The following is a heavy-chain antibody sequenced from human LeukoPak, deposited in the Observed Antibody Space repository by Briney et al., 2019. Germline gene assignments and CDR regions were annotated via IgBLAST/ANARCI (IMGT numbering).Heavy chain of an antibody. CDR2: FDPEDGET. V-gene: IGHV1-24*01. CDR1: GYTLTELS. CDR3: ATGYYDILTGYYPFDY. Sequence: ASVKVSCKVSGYTLTELSMHWVRQAPGKGLEWMGGFDPEDGETIYAQKFQGRVTMTEDTSTVTAYMELSSLRSEDTAVYYCATGYYDILTGYYPFDYWGQGTLVTVSS. D-gene: IGHD3-9*01. J-gene: IGHJ4*02.